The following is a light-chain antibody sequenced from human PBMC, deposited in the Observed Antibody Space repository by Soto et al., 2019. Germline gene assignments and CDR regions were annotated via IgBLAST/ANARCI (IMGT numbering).Light chain of an antibody. CDR3: QHYDHLPPFA. CDR1: QDIRKY. Sequence: DFQMTQSPSSLSASVGVRVTITCQASQDIRKYLNWYQQKPGRAPKLLIYGASNLETGVPSRFSGSGYWTDFTFTISSLQPEDIATYYCQHYDHLPPFAFGTGNKVDIK. CDR2: GAS. J-gene: IGKJ3*01. V-gene: IGKV1-33*01.